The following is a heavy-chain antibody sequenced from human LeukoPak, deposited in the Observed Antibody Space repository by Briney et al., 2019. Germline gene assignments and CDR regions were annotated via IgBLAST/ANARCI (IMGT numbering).Heavy chain of an antibody. CDR3: ARDRGSSWYGPIDY. J-gene: IGHJ4*02. D-gene: IGHD6-13*01. CDR2: ISGSGGST. V-gene: IGHV3-23*01. Sequence: QPGGSLRLSCAASGFTFSSYAMSWVRQAPGKGLEWVSAISGSGGSTYYADSVKGRFTISRDNPKNTLYLQMNSLRAEDTAVYYCARDRGSSWYGPIDYWGQGTVVTVSS. CDR1: GFTFSSYA.